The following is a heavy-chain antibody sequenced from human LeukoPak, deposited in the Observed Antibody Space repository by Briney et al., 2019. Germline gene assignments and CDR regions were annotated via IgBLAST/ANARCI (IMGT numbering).Heavy chain of an antibody. CDR2: ISDSGGGT. CDR3: AKRGVVIRVILVGFHKEAYYFDS. Sequence: GGSLRLSCAVSGITLSNYGMSWVRQAPGKGLEWVAGISDSGGGTNYADSVKGRFTISRDNPKNTLYLQMNSLRAEDTAVYFCAKRGVVIRVILVGFHKEAYYFDSWGRGALVTVSS. CDR1: GITLSNYG. V-gene: IGHV3-23*01. D-gene: IGHD3-22*01. J-gene: IGHJ4*02.